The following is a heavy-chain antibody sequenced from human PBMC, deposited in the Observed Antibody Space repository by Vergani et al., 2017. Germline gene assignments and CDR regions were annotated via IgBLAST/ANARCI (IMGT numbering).Heavy chain of an antibody. V-gene: IGHV3-30-3*01. D-gene: IGHD3-3*01. J-gene: IGHJ5*02. Sequence: QVKLEESGGGVVQPGRSLRLSCAASGLSFGHYAMHWVRQAPGKGLGWVGVISNDGGNKYYADSVKGRFTIDKGNTLDMLSLQMNSLKPDDTAGYYCVGGGRWDHGDFWSRLGPWGQGTRVIVSS. CDR3: VGGGRWDHGDFWSRLGP. CDR2: ISNDGGNK. CDR1: GLSFGHYA.